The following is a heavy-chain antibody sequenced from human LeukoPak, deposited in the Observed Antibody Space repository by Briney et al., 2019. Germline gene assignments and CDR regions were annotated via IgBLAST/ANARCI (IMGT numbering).Heavy chain of an antibody. CDR3: AKSSLVVSYGY. J-gene: IGHJ4*02. CDR2: ITGSGGRT. V-gene: IGHV3-23*01. D-gene: IGHD3-10*01. CDR1: GFTFNNYA. Sequence: GGSLRLSCAASGFTFNNYAMSWVRQAPGKGLEWVSTITGSGGRTYYADSVKGRFTISRDNSKNTLYLQMDSLRADDTAVYYCAKSSLVVSYGYWGQGTLVTVSS.